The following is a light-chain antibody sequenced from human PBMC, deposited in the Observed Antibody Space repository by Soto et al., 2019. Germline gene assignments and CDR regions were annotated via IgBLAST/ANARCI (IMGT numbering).Light chain of an antibody. Sequence: QSVLTQPPSASGTPGQRVTSSCSGSSSNIGSNYVYWYQQLPGTAPKLLIYRNNQRPSGVPDRFSGSKSGTSASLAISGLRSEDEADYYCAAWDDSLSDVVFGGGTNLTVL. CDR2: RNN. CDR1: SSNIGSNY. V-gene: IGLV1-47*01. J-gene: IGLJ2*01. CDR3: AAWDDSLSDVV.